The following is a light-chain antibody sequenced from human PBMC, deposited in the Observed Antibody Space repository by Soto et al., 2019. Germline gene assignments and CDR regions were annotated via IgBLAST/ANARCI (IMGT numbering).Light chain of an antibody. CDR2: RAS. CDR1: QSINSW. V-gene: IGKV1-5*03. CDR3: QQYNSYSRT. J-gene: IGKJ2*01. Sequence: DIQMTQSPSTLSASVGDRVTITCRASQSINSWLAWYQQKPGKAPKLLIYRASSLESGVPSRFSGSGSGTEFTLTISILQPDDFATYYCQQYNSYSRTFGQGTKLEIK.